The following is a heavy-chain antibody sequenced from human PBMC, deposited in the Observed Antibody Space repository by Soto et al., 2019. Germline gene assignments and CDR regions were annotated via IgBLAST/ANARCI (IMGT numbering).Heavy chain of an antibody. Sequence: GASVKVSCKASGGTFSSYAISWVRQAPGQGLEWMGGIIPIFGTANYAQKFQGRVTITADESTSTAYMELSSLRSEDTAVYYCAGYCSGGSCTIQLLPGPFDYWGKGTLVTVSS. CDR1: GGTFSSYA. CDR2: IIPIFGTA. J-gene: IGHJ4*02. V-gene: IGHV1-69*13. D-gene: IGHD2-15*01. CDR3: AGYCSGGSCTIQLLPGPFDY.